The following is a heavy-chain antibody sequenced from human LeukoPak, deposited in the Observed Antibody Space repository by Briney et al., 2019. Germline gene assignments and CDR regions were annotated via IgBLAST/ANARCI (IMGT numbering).Heavy chain of an antibody. J-gene: IGHJ4*02. CDR1: GGSISSYY. Sequence: SETLSLTCTVSGGSISSYYWSWVRQPPGKGLEWIGYIYHSGSTNYNPSLKSRVNLSVDMAKNQFSLKLSSVTAADTAVYYCARHVVVVAATPSYYFDYWGXGTLVTVSS. CDR2: IYHSGST. D-gene: IGHD2-15*01. V-gene: IGHV4-59*08. CDR3: ARHVVVVAATPSYYFDY.